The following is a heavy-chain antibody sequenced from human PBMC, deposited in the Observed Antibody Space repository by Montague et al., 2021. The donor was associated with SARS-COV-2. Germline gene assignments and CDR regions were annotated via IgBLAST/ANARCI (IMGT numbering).Heavy chain of an antibody. CDR2: VHFSGIT. D-gene: IGHD1-26*01. CDR1: GGSLNGYF. CDR3: ARDVSTGTYTFDY. J-gene: IGHJ4*01. Sequence: SETRSLTCTVSGGSLNGYFWGWIRQAPGKTLEWLGYVHFSGITNYNPSLKSRVDVSVDTSKSQLSLRLASVTAADTAVYFCARDVSTGTYTFDYWGHGVLVTVSS. V-gene: IGHV4-59*01.